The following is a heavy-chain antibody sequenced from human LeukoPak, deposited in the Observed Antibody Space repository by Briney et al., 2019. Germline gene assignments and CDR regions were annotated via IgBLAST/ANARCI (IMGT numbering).Heavy chain of an antibody. CDR3: VREYSSSSGRAFDI. V-gene: IGHV3-74*01. J-gene: IGHJ3*02. CDR2: ISTDGSST. Sequence: PGGSLRLSCAASGFTFSSYWMHWVRQAPGKGLVWVSRISTDGSSTNSADSVKGRFTISRDSAKNTLYLQMNSLRAEDTAVYYCVREYSSSSGRAFDIWGQGTMVTVSP. CDR1: GFTFSSYW. D-gene: IGHD6-6*01.